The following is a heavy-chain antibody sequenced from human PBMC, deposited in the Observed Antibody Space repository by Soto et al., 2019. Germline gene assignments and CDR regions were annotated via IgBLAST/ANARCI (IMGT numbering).Heavy chain of an antibody. CDR1: GFTFSIYA. CDR2: ISGSGGST. J-gene: IGHJ6*02. D-gene: IGHD3-10*01. CDR3: ATGRGLYYYYGMDV. Sequence: GXSLRLSCAASGFTFSIYAMSWVVQAPGKGLEWVSAISGSGGSTYYADSVKGRFTISRDNSKNTLYLQMNSLRAEDTAVYYCATGRGLYYYYGMDVWGQGTTVTVSS. V-gene: IGHV3-23*01.